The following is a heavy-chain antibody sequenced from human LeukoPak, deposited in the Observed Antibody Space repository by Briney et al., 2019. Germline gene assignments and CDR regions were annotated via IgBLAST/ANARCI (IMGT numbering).Heavy chain of an antibody. CDR1: GFTFSSYA. J-gene: IGHJ5*02. V-gene: IGHV3-23*01. CDR3: AKDLGNYDSSGYYDP. Sequence: SGGSLRLSCAASGFTFSSYAMSWVRQAPGKGLEWVSAISGSGGSTYYADSVKGRFTISRDNSKNTLYLQMNSLRAEDTAVYYCAKDLGNYDSSGYYDPWGQGTLVTVSS. CDR2: ISGSGGST. D-gene: IGHD3-22*01.